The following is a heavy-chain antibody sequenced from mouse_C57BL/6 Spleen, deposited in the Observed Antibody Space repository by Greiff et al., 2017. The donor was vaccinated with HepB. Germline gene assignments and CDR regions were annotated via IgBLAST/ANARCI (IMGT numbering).Heavy chain of an antibody. Sequence: VQLQQPGAELVKPGASVKMSCKASGYTFTSYWITWVKQRPGQGLEWIGDIYPGSGSTNYNEKFKSKATLTVDTSSSTAYMQLSSLTSEDSAVYYCARGSYYVNYDAMDYWGQLTSVTVSS. D-gene: IGHD2-10*01. CDR2: IYPGSGST. J-gene: IGHJ4*01. CDR3: ARGSYYVNYDAMDY. CDR1: GYTFTSYW. V-gene: IGHV1-55*01.